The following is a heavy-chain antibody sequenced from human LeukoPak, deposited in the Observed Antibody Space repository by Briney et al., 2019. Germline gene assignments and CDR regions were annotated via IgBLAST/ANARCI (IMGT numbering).Heavy chain of an antibody. J-gene: IGHJ4*02. CDR2: IKQDGSEK. Sequence: GGSLRLSCAASGFTFSSYWMSWVRQAPGKGLEWVANIKQDGSEKYYVDSVKGRFTISRDNAKSSLYLQMNSLRAEDTAVYYCARKYDFWSGYSDYWGQGTLVTVSS. CDR3: ARKYDFWSGYSDY. CDR1: GFTFSSYW. D-gene: IGHD3-3*01. V-gene: IGHV3-7*01.